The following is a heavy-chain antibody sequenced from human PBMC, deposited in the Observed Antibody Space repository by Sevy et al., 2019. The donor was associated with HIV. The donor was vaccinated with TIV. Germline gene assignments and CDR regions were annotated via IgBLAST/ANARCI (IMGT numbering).Heavy chain of an antibody. CDR1: GGSISNYY. D-gene: IGHD6-13*01. Sequence: SETLSLTCSVSGGSISNYYWSWIRQPPGKGLEWIGYIYYSGSTNYNPSLKSRVTISVDTSKNQFSLKLSSVTAADTAVYYCARESIAAAGDFDYWDQGTLVTVSS. CDR3: ARESIAAAGDFDY. J-gene: IGHJ4*02. V-gene: IGHV4-59*01. CDR2: IYYSGST.